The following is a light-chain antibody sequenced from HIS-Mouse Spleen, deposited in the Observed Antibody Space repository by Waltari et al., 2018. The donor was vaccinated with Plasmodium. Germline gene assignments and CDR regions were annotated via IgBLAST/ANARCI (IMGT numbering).Light chain of an antibody. Sequence: DIQMTHSPSPLSASVEGRVPLTCRASQSISSSLAWYQQKPGKAPKLLIYKASSLESGIPARFSGSGSGTEFTLTISSLQSEDFAIYYCQQYNSYSYTFGPGTKVEIK. CDR2: KAS. CDR3: QQYNSYSYT. J-gene: IGKJ3*01. V-gene: IGKV1-5*03. CDR1: QSISSS.